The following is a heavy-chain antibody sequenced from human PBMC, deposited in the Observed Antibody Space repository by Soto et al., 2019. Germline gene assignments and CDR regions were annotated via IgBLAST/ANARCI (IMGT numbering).Heavy chain of an antibody. CDR2: ISAYNGNT. Sequence: GASVKVACKASGDTFTSYCISWVRQAPGQGLEWMGWISAYNGNTNYAQKLQGRVTMTTDTSTSTAYMELRSLRSDDTAVYYCARDSGIAARPGHADYYYYGMGVWGQGTTVTVSS. CDR3: ARDSGIAARPGHADYYYYGMGV. V-gene: IGHV1-18*01. CDR1: GDTFTSYC. D-gene: IGHD6-6*01. J-gene: IGHJ6*02.